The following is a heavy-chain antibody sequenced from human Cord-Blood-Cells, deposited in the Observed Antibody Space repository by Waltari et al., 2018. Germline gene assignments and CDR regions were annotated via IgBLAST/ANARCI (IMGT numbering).Heavy chain of an antibody. CDR2: IIPIFGTA. Sequence: GSSVKVSCKASGGTFSIYAISWVRQAPGQGLEWMGGIIPIFGTANYAQKFQGRVTITADESTSTAYMELSSLRSEDTAVYYCARDNHRGNYYYYYYMDVWGKGTTVTVSS. CDR3: ARDNHRGNYYYYYYMDV. D-gene: IGHD2-15*01. J-gene: IGHJ6*03. V-gene: IGHV1-69*01. CDR1: GGTFSIYA.